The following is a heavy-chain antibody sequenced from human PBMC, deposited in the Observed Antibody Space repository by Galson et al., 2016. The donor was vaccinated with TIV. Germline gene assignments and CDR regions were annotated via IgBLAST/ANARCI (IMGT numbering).Heavy chain of an antibody. CDR1: GFTFDDYA. J-gene: IGHJ6*03. CDR2: ISWNDGVA. Sequence: SLRLSCAASGFTFDDYALHWVRQAPGKGLEWVSGISWNDGVAGYADSVKGRFTISRDNAKNSLYLKMNSLRTDDTAVYFCCKGSGDAPYYFYMDVWGEGTTVIVSS. D-gene: IGHD2-21*01. V-gene: IGHV3-9*01. CDR3: CKGSGDAPYYFYMDV.